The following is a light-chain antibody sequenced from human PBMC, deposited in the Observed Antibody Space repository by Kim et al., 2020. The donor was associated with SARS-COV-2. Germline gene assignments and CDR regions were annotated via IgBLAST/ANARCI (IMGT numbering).Light chain of an antibody. Sequence: APGKRAAMTGGASNMGRKGVHWYEKRPGQGTVMVTCYDSDRRAGRPEGFSGADAGNTATLTIRGVEAGDETDYYCQEWDSSSAQCVFGTGTKVTVL. CDR2: YDS. CDR1: NMGRKG. J-gene: IGLJ1*01. V-gene: IGLV3-21*04. CDR3: QEWDSSSAQCV.